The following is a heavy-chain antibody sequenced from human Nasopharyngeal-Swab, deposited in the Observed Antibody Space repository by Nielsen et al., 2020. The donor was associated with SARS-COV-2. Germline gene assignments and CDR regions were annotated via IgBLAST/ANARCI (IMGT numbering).Heavy chain of an antibody. V-gene: IGHV3-21*01. CDR3: AGVRGAAAYDS. CDR1: GFTFSMYS. D-gene: IGHD6-25*01. J-gene: IGHJ4*02. Sequence: GGSLRLSCAASGFTFSMYSMNWVRQAPGKGLEWVSSISSSSSYIYYADSVKGRFTISRDNAKNSLYLQMNSLRAEDTAVYYCAGVRGAAAYDSWGQGTLVTVSS. CDR2: ISSSSSYI.